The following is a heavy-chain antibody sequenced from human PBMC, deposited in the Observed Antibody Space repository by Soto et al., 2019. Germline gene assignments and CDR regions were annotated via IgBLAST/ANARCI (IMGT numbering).Heavy chain of an antibody. CDR3: ARGSYDFWSGYYYFDY. Sequence: SETLSLTCTVSGGSISSYYWSWIRQPPGKGLEWIGYIYYSGSTNYNPSLKSRVTISVDTSKNQFSLKLSSVTAADTAVYYCARGSYDFWSGYYYFDYWGQGTLVTVSS. CDR2: IYYSGST. D-gene: IGHD3-3*01. V-gene: IGHV4-59*01. J-gene: IGHJ4*02. CDR1: GGSISSYY.